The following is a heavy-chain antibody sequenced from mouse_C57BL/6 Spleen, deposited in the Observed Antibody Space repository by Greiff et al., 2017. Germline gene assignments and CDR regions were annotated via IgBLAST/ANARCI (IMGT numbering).Heavy chain of an antibody. J-gene: IGHJ4*01. V-gene: IGHV1-64*01. D-gene: IGHD2-5*01. CDR2: FHPNSGST. Sequence: QVQLQQPGAELVKPGASVKLSCKASGYTFTSYWMHWVKQRPGQGLEWIGMFHPNSGSTNYNEKFKSKATLTVDKSSSTAFMQLSSLTSDDSAVYYCARGSNSPYAMDYWGQGTSVTVSS. CDR3: ARGSNSPYAMDY. CDR1: GYTFTSYW.